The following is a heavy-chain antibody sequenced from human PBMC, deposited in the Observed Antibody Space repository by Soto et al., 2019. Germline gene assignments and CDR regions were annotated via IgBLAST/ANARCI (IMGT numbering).Heavy chain of an antibody. CDR1: GFTFGDYA. J-gene: IGHJ3*02. Sequence: GGSLRLSCTASGFTFGDYAMSWVRQAPGKGLEWVGFIRSKAYGGTTEYAASVKGRFTISRDDSKSIAYLQMNSLKTEDTAVYYCTRVQSSSHLRIDAFDIWGQGTMVTVSS. V-gene: IGHV3-49*04. CDR3: TRVQSSSHLRIDAFDI. CDR2: IRSKAYGGTT. D-gene: IGHD6-6*01.